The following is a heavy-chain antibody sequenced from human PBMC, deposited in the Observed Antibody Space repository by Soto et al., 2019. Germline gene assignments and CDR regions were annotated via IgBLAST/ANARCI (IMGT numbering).Heavy chain of an antibody. CDR1: GFTFSSYA. CDR2: ISGSGGST. V-gene: IGHV3-23*01. D-gene: IGHD1-7*01. Sequence: PGGSLRLSCAASGFTFSSYAMSWVRQAPGKGLEWVSAISGSGGSTYYADSVKGRFTISRDNSKNTLYLQMNSLRAEDTAVYYCAKDVRTTPRYYYYGMDVWFQGTTVTVSS. CDR3: AKDVRTTPRYYYYGMDV. J-gene: IGHJ6*02.